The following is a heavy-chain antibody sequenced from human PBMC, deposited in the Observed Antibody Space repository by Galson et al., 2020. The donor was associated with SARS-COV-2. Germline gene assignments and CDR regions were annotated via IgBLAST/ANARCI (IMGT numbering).Heavy chain of an antibody. CDR3: VKGDTPWNTAILNS. J-gene: IGHJ4*02. V-gene: IGHV3-23*01. D-gene: IGHD5-18*01. CDR1: GFTFNSYA. CDR2: ISDRGAST. Sequence: GGSLRLSCAASGFTFNSYAMGWVRQAPGKGLEWVAGISDRGASTYYADSVKGRFTISRDNSRNTLYLQMISLRAGDTALYYCVKGDTPWNTAILNSWGLGTLVTVSS.